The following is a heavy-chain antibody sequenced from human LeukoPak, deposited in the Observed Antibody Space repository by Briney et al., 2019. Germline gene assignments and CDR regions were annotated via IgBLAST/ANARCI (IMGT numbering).Heavy chain of an antibody. D-gene: IGHD3-10*01. CDR2: IYPGDSDT. CDR3: ARHADYYDSGSSNSPLDY. Sequence: GESLKISCKGSGYSFTSYWIGWVRQMPGKGLEWMGIIYPGDSDTRYSPSFQGQVTISADKSISTAYLQWSSLKASDTAMYYCARHADYYDSGSSNSPLDYWGQGTLVTVSS. J-gene: IGHJ4*02. V-gene: IGHV5-51*01. CDR1: GYSFTSYW.